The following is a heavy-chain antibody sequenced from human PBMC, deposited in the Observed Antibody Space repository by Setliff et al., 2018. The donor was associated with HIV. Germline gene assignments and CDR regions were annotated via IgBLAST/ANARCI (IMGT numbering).Heavy chain of an antibody. Sequence: ASVKVSCKSSGYTFTAHHIHWVRQAPGQGPEWMGWIIPKSGETSYAEKFRGRVTMTRDTSLSTAYMELSWLTSDDTAVYYCASVVDRDYDFWSAYEYWGQGTMVTVSS. CDR3: ASVVDRDYDFWSAYEY. D-gene: IGHD3-3*01. J-gene: IGHJ4*02. V-gene: IGHV1-2*02. CDR1: GYTFTAHH. CDR2: IIPKSGET.